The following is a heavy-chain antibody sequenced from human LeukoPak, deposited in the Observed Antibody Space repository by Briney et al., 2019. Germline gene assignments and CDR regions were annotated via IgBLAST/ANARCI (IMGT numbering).Heavy chain of an antibody. J-gene: IGHJ6*02. CDR1: GYTFTSYG. V-gene: IGHV1-18*01. CDR2: ISAYNGNT. D-gene: IGHD3-22*01. Sequence: GASVKVSCKASGYTFTSYGISWVRQAPGQGLGCVGWISAYNGNTNYAQKLPGRVTMTTDTSPSTAYMELRSMRSDDTAVYYCARDPWYYYDSSGYYYYYGMDVWGQGTTVTVSS. CDR3: ARDPWYYYDSSGYYYYYGMDV.